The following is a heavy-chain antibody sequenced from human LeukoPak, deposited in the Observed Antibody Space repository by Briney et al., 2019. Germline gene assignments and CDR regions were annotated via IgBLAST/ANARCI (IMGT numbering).Heavy chain of an antibody. Sequence: GRSLRLSRAASGFTFSSYAMHWVRQAPGKGLEWVAVISYDGSNKYYADSVKGRFTISRDNSKNTLYLQMNSLRAEDTAVYYCARDRIVGAGYWGQGTLVTVSS. D-gene: IGHD1-26*01. J-gene: IGHJ4*02. CDR1: GFTFSSYA. CDR3: ARDRIVGAGY. CDR2: ISYDGSNK. V-gene: IGHV3-30-3*01.